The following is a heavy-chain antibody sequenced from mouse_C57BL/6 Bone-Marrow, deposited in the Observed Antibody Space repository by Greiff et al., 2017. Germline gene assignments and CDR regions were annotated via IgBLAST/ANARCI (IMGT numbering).Heavy chain of an antibody. J-gene: IGHJ4*01. Sequence: VQLQQSDAELVKPGASVKISCKVSGYTFTDHTIHWVKQRPEQGLEWIGYIYPRDGSTKYNEKFKGKATLTADTSSSTAYMQLNSLTSEDSAVYCGARSRYGGDAMDYWGQGTSVTVSS. D-gene: IGHD2-14*01. CDR2: IYPRDGST. CDR3: ARSRYGGDAMDY. CDR1: GYTFTDHT. V-gene: IGHV1-78*01.